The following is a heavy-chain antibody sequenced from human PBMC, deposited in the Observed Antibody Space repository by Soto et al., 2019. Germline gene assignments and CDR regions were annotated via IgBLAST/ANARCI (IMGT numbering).Heavy chain of an antibody. V-gene: IGHV3-30-3*01. CDR2: ISYHGLDK. Sequence: QVQLVASGGGVVQPGTSLRLSCAASGFAFSSYTMHWVRQAPGKGLDLAAVISYHGLDKYYADSVKGRFTISRDKAKNTLYLHMSSLRDEDTAVYYCATKALYSSAWGDVFEMWGQGTMV. J-gene: IGHJ3*02. CDR3: ATKALYSSAWGDVFEM. CDR1: GFAFSSYT. D-gene: IGHD6-25*01.